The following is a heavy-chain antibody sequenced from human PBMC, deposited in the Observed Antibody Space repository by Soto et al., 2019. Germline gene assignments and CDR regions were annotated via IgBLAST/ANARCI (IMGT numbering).Heavy chain of an antibody. J-gene: IGHJ6*02. D-gene: IGHD6-13*01. CDR2: ISYDGSNK. Sequence: PGGSLRLSCAASGFTFSSYAMHWVRQAPGKGLEWVAVISYDGSNKYYADSVKGRFTISRDNSKNTLYLQMNSLRAEDTAVYYCARAVSSGSSWLVYYYYYGMDVWGQGTTVTVSS. CDR3: ARAVSSGSSWLVYYYYYGMDV. V-gene: IGHV3-30-3*01. CDR1: GFTFSSYA.